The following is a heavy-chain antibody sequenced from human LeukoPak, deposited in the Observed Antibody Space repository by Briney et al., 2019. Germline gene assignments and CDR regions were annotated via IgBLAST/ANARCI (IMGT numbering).Heavy chain of an antibody. D-gene: IGHD1-1*01. Sequence: GGSLRLSCAASGFTVSSNYMSWVRQAPGKGLEWDSVIYSGGSTYYADSVKGRFTISRDNSKNTLYLQMNSLRAEDTAVYYCARQWIRTTGTTKAFDIWGQGTMVTVSS. CDR2: IYSGGST. CDR1: GFTVSSNY. V-gene: IGHV3-66*04. J-gene: IGHJ3*02. CDR3: ARQWIRTTGTTKAFDI.